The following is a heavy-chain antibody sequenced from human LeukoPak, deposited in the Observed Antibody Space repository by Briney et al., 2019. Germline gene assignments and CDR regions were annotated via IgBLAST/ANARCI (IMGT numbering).Heavy chain of an antibody. D-gene: IGHD5-18*01. CDR3: ARPTALGMYYFDY. V-gene: IGHV1-46*03. CDR2: IDPTGGGT. CDR1: RYTFSTYY. Sequence: GASVKVSCKASRYTFSTYYMHWVRQAPGQGLEWMGIIDPTGGGTSHAQKFQGRVTMTRDTSTSTVYMELSSLRSEDTAVYYCARPTALGMYYFDYWGQGTLVTVSS. J-gene: IGHJ4*02.